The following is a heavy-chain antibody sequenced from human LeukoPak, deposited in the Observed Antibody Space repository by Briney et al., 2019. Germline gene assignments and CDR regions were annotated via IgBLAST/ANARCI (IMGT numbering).Heavy chain of an antibody. J-gene: IGHJ4*02. CDR3: ARSTTGIAAAGTYPYYFDY. D-gene: IGHD6-13*01. Sequence: ASVKVSCKASGYTFTSYGISWVRQAPGQGLEWMGWISAYNGNTNYAQKLQGRVTMTTDTSTSTAYMELRSLRSDDTAVYYCARSTTGIAAAGTYPYYFDYWGRGTLVTVSS. CDR1: GYTFTSYG. V-gene: IGHV1-18*04. CDR2: ISAYNGNT.